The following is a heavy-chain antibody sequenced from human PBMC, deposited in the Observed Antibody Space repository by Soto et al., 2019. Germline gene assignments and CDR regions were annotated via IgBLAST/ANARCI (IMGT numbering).Heavy chain of an antibody. CDR2: IIPIFGTA. V-gene: IGHV1-69*13. D-gene: IGHD1-26*01. CDR1: GGTFSSYA. Sequence: SVKVSCKASGGTFSSYAISWVRQAPGQGLEWMGGIIPIFGTANYAQKFQGRVTITADESTSTAYMELSSLRSEDTAVYYCASGKIWYSYFDYWGQGTLVTVSS. CDR3: ASGKIWYSYFDY. J-gene: IGHJ4*02.